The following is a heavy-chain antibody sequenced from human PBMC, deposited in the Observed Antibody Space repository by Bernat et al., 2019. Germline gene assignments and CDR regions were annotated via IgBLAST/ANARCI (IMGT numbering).Heavy chain of an antibody. CDR1: GFIFTSNG. D-gene: IGHD6-13*01. CDR2: VSAYNGYT. J-gene: IGHJ2*01. V-gene: IGHV1-18*01. Sequence: QGELVQSGTEMKKLGASVRVSCKAPGFIFTSNGFAWVRQAPGQGLEWMGRVSAYNGYTQYAQKFQGRVLMTTDSSTTTAYMELKNLRSDDTAVYFCATTAVSLYWYFDLWGSGTLVTVSS. CDR3: ATTAVSLYWYFDL.